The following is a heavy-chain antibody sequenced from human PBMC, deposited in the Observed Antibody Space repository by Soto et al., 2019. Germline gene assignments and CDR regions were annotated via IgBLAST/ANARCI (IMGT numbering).Heavy chain of an antibody. V-gene: IGHV3-30-3*01. J-gene: IGHJ4*02. CDR3: ARXEAXXYFDY. Sequence: QVQLVESGGGVVQPGRSLRLSCAASGFTFSSYAMHWVRQAPXKGLEWVAVISYDGSNKYYADSVKGRFTISRDNSKXXXXXXXXXXXXXXXXXXXXARXEAXXYFDYWGQGTLVTVSS. CDR1: GFTFSSYA. CDR2: ISYDGSNK.